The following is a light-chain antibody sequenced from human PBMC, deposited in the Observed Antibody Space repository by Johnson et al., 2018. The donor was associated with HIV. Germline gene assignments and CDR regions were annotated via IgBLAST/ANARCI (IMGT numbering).Light chain of an antibody. CDR2: DNN. CDR3: GTWDSSLSAGRGV. CDR1: SSNIENNY. V-gene: IGLV1-51*01. J-gene: IGLJ1*01. Sequence: QSILTQPPSVSAAPGQKVTISCSGSSSNIENNYVSWYQQLPGTAPKLLIYDNNKRPSGIPDRFSGSKSGTSATLGITGLQTGDAADYYCGTWDSSLSAGRGVFGTGTKVTVL.